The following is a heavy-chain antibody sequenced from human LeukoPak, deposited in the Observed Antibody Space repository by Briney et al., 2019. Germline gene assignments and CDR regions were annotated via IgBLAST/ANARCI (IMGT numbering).Heavy chain of an antibody. CDR1: GFTFSSYG. Sequence: GGSLRLSCAASGFTFSSYGMHWVRQTPGKGLEWVAVIASDGRDQHYVDSVKGRFTISRDNSKNTLYLQTNSLRGEDTAVYYCARDGKKGPATYYFDYWGQGTLVTAS. V-gene: IGHV3-30*03. CDR3: ARDGKKGPATYYFDY. D-gene: IGHD2-2*01. CDR2: IASDGRDQ. J-gene: IGHJ4*02.